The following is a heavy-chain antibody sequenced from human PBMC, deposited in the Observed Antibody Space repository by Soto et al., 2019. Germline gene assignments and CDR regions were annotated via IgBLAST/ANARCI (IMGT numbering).Heavy chain of an antibody. J-gene: IGHJ6*02. Sequence: SETLSLTCSVSGASISGSSNFWGWVRQPPGKGLEWIGSIYYSGSTYNNPSLKSRVTISVDTSKNQFSLKLSSVTAADTAVYYCAAGWLRFLEWFPQPYYGMDVWGQGTTVTVSS. CDR1: GASISGSSNF. CDR3: AAGWLRFLEWFPQPYYGMDV. D-gene: IGHD3-3*01. V-gene: IGHV4-39*01. CDR2: IYYSGST.